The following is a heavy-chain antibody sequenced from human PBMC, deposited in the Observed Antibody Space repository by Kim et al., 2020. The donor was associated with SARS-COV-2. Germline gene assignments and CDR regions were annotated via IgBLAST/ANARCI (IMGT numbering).Heavy chain of an antibody. V-gene: IGHV3-9*01. J-gene: IGHJ3*02. D-gene: IGHD3-22*01. CDR3: AKDSGSHYYDSSGYYGSNAFDI. Sequence: GGSLRLSCAASGFTFGDYAMHWVRQAPGKGLEWVSGISWNSGSIGYADSVKGRFTISRDNAKNSLYLQMNSLRAEDTALYYCAKDSGSHYYDSSGYYGSNAFDIWGQGTMVTVSS. CDR1: GFTFGDYA. CDR2: ISWNSGSI.